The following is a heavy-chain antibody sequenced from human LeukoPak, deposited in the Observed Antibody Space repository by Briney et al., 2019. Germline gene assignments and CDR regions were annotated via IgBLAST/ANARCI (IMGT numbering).Heavy chain of an antibody. Sequence: GGSLRLSCAASGFTFSSYAMSWVRQAPGKGLEWVANIKQDGSEKYYVDSVRGRFTISRDNAKNSLYLQMNSLRVDDTAVYYCARMYYDFWSGYYQDYWGQGTLVTVSS. D-gene: IGHD3-3*01. CDR1: GFTFSSYA. CDR2: IKQDGSEK. J-gene: IGHJ4*02. V-gene: IGHV3-7*03. CDR3: ARMYYDFWSGYYQDY.